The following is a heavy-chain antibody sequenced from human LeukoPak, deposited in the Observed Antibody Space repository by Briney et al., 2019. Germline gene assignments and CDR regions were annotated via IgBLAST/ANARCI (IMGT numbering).Heavy chain of an antibody. V-gene: IGHV4-30-2*01. J-gene: IGHJ6*03. D-gene: IGHD3-22*01. CDR1: GGSISSGGYY. Sequence: SQTLSLTCTVSGGSISSGGYYWSWIRQPPEKGLEWIGYIYHSGSTYYNPSLKSRITISVDRSKNQFSLKLSSVTAADTAVYYCARGKPLIDSYMDVWGKGTTVTVSS. CDR2: IYHSGST. CDR3: ARGKPLIDSYMDV.